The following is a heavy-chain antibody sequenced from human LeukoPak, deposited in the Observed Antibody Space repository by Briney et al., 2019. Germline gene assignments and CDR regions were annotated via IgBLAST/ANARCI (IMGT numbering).Heavy chain of an antibody. Sequence: PSETLSLTCAVYGGSLSGHYWSWIRQSPGKGLEWIGDIHHDGRTKYGPSLKSRVSILLDTSKNEVSLRLTPVTAADTALYFCAREPVPQDYGDTVNAYDLWGQGTMVIVSS. CDR1: GGSLSGHY. D-gene: IGHD4-17*01. J-gene: IGHJ3*01. V-gene: IGHV4-34*01. CDR3: AREPVPQDYGDTVNAYDL. CDR2: IHHDGRT.